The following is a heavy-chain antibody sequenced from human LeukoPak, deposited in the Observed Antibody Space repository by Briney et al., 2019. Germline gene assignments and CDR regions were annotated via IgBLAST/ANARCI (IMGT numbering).Heavy chain of an antibody. Sequence: GGSLRLSCAASGFTFSNAWMSWVRQAPGKGLEWVGRIKSKTDGGTTDYAAPVKGRFTISRDDSKNTLYLQMNSLKAEDTAVYYCTTDHPGYYDFYWGQGTLVTVSS. J-gene: IGHJ4*02. D-gene: IGHD3-3*01. V-gene: IGHV3-15*01. CDR2: IKSKTDGGTT. CDR3: TTDHPGYYDFY. CDR1: GFTFSNAW.